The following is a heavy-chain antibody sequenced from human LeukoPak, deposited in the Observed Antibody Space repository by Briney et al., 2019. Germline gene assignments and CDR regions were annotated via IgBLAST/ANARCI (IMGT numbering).Heavy chain of an antibody. CDR3: ARDDTIFGVKFDY. D-gene: IGHD3-3*01. V-gene: IGHV1-69*05. J-gene: IGHJ4*02. CDR2: IIPIFGTA. Sequence: ASVKVSCTASGGTFSSYAISWVRQAPGQGLEWMGRIIPIFGTANYAQKFQGRVTITTDESTSTAYMELSSLRSEDTAVYYCARDDTIFGVKFDYWGQGTLVTVSS. CDR1: GGTFSSYA.